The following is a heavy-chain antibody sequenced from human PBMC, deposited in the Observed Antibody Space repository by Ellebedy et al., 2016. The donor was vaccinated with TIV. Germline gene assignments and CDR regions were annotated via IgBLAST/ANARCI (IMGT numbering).Heavy chain of an antibody. CDR1: LYTFTNYY. CDR2: INPRGGTT. Sequence: SSVKVSCXAFLYTFTNYYMHWVRPPSGHGLAWMGVINPRGGTTAYAQKFQGRVTMTSDTSSSTVYMELSSLRSDDTAVFYCAVRAYSYGGFYYWGQGTLVTVSS. CDR3: AVRAYSYGGFYY. J-gene: IGHJ4*02. D-gene: IGHD5-18*01. V-gene: IGHV1-46*01.